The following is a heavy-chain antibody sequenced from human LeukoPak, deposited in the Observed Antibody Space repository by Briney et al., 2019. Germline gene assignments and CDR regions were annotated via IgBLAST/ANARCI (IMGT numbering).Heavy chain of an antibody. V-gene: IGHV4-30-2*01. Sequence: SETLSLTCTVSGGSISSGGYYWSWIRQPPGKGLEWIGYIYHSGSTYYNPSLKSRVTISVDRSKNQFSLKLSSVTAADTAVYYCAIGSSIAAAGSYYFDYWGQGTLVTVSS. CDR2: IYHSGST. D-gene: IGHD6-13*01. CDR3: AIGSSIAAAGSYYFDY. J-gene: IGHJ4*02. CDR1: GGSISSGGYY.